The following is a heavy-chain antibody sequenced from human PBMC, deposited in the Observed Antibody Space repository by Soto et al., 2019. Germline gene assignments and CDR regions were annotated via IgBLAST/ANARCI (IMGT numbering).Heavy chain of an antibody. CDR2: INPNSGGT. J-gene: IGHJ3*02. D-gene: IGHD4-17*01. V-gene: IGHV1-2*04. Sequence: ASVKVSCKASGYTFTGYYMHWVRQAPGQGLEWMGWINPNSGGTNYAQKFQGWVTMTRDTSISTAYMELSRLRSDDTAVYYCARNMDGDYDAFDIWGQGTIVIVSS. CDR3: ARNMDGDYDAFDI. CDR1: GYTFTGYY.